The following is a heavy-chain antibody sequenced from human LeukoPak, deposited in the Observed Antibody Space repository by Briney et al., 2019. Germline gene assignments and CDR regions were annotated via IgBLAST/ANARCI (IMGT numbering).Heavy chain of an antibody. CDR3: ARHQGAGEYPFDY. J-gene: IGHJ4*02. CDR2: INPSDGST. CDR1: GYTFTSYY. D-gene: IGHD2/OR15-2a*01. Sequence: ASVKVSCKASGYTFTSYYMHWVRPAAGQGVEWMGIINPSDGSTTYAQRFQGRVTLTRDTSKSTVYMELSSLRSEDTAVYYCARHQGAGEYPFDYWGQGTLVTVSS. V-gene: IGHV1-46*01.